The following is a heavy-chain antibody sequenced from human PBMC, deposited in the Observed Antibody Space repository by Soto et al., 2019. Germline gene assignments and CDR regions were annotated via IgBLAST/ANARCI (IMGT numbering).Heavy chain of an antibody. J-gene: IGHJ6*02. Sequence: ASVKVSCKASGYTFTSYYMHWVRQAPGRGLEWMGIINPSGGSTSYAQKFQGRVTMTRDTSTSTVYMELSSLRSEDTAVYYCARVYSGYGGVAGPYYYYGMDVWGQGTTVTVSS. D-gene: IGHD5-12*01. CDR1: GYTFTSYY. V-gene: IGHV1-46*01. CDR3: ARVYSGYGGVAGPYYYYGMDV. CDR2: INPSGGST.